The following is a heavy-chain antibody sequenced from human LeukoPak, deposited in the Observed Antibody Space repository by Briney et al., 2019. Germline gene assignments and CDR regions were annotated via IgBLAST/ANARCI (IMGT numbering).Heavy chain of an antibody. CDR1: GGSFSGYY. CDR3: ARARVGVRGVIGWFDP. V-gene: IGHV4-34*01. J-gene: IGHJ5*02. D-gene: IGHD3-10*01. CDR2: INHSGST. Sequence: SETLSLTCAVYGGSFSGYYWSWIRQPPGKGLEWIGEINHSGSTNYNPSLKSRVTISVDTSKDQFSLKLSSVTAADTAVYYCARARVGVRGVIGWFDPWGQGTLVTVSS.